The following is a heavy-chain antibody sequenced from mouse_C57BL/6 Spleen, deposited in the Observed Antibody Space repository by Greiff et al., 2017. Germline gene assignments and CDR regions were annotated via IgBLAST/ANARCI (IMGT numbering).Heavy chain of an antibody. J-gene: IGHJ4*01. Sequence: VQLQQPGAELVKPGASVKVSCKASGYTFTSYWMHWVKQRPGQGLEWIGRIHPSDSDTNYNQKFKGKATLTVDKSSSTAYMQLSSLTSEDSAVYYCAMPSHYYGSSYAMDYWGQGTSVTVSS. CDR2: IHPSDSDT. V-gene: IGHV1-74*01. CDR3: AMPSHYYGSSYAMDY. CDR1: GYTFTSYW. D-gene: IGHD1-1*01.